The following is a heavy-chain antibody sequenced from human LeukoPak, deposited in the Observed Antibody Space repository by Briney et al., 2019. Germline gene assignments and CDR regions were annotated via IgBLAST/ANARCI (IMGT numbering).Heavy chain of an antibody. V-gene: IGHV3-30*02. CDR1: GFTFSSSW. CDR3: AFGGYSSSWYYFDY. J-gene: IGHJ4*02. CDR2: IRYDGSNK. Sequence: GGSLRLSCAASGFTFSSSWISWVRQAPGKGLEWVTFIRYDGSNKYYADSVKGRFTISRDNSKNTLYLQMNSLRAEDTAVYYCAFGGYSSSWYYFDYWGQGTLVTVSS. D-gene: IGHD6-13*01.